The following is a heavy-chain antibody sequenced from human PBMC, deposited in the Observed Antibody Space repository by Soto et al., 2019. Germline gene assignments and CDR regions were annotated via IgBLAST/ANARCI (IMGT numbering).Heavy chain of an antibody. Sequence: GGSLRLSCAASGFTFSSYGMHWVRQAPGKGLEWVAVISYDGSNKYYADSVKGRFTISRDNSKNTLYLQMNSLRAEDTAVYYCAKDQYRWGFSAVAAYGGIDYWGQGTLVTVSS. D-gene: IGHD6-19*01. V-gene: IGHV3-30*18. CDR3: AKDQYRWGFSAVAAYGGIDY. CDR1: GFTFSSYG. J-gene: IGHJ4*02. CDR2: ISYDGSNK.